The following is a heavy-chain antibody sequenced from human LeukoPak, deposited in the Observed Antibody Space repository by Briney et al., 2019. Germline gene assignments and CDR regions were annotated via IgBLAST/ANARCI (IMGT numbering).Heavy chain of an antibody. D-gene: IGHD5-18*01. Sequence: PGGSLRLSCAASGFTFNSYAMHWVRQAPGMGLEWVAVISYDGSNKYYADSVKGRFTISRDNSKNTLYLQMNSLRAEDTAAYYCARGSGYRYGQYYFDYWGQGTLVTVSS. V-gene: IGHV3-30*04. CDR1: GFTFNSYA. J-gene: IGHJ4*02. CDR3: ARGSGYRYGQYYFDY. CDR2: ISYDGSNK.